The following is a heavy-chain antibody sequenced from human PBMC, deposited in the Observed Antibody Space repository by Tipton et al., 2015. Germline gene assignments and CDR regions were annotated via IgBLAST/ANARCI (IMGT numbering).Heavy chain of an antibody. J-gene: IGHJ4*02. CDR3: ARHGGGGFDY. Sequence: QVTISADRSINTAYLQWSSLKASDTAIYYCARHGGGGFDYWGQGTLVTVSS. V-gene: IGHV5-51*01. D-gene: IGHD2-21*01.